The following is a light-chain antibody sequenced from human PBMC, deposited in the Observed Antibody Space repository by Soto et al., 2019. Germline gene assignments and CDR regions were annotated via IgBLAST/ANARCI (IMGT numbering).Light chain of an antibody. CDR3: NSYTSSNTYV. J-gene: IGLJ1*01. Sequence: QSALTQPPSVSGSPGQSVTISCTGTSSDVGSYNRASWYQQPPGTAPKLMIYDVSNRPSGVPDRFSGSKSGNTASLTISGLQPEDEADYYCNSYTSSNTYVFGTGTKLTVL. CDR1: SSDVGSYNR. CDR2: DVS. V-gene: IGLV2-18*02.